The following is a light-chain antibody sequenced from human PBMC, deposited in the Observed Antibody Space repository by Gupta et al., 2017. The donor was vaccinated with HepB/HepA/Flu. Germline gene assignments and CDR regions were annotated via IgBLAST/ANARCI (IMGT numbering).Light chain of an antibody. CDR2: AAS. Sequence: DIQMTQSPSSLSASVGDRVTITCRASQRISTFLNWYQQKPGKAPNLLIYAASILQSGVPSRFSGSGSGTDFTLTISRRQPEDFATYYCQQRDSTPRTFGQGTKVEIK. CDR1: QRISTF. V-gene: IGKV1-39*01. CDR3: QQRDSTPRT. J-gene: IGKJ1*01.